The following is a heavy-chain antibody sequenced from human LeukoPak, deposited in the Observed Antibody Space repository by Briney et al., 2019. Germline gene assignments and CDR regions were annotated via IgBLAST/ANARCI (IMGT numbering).Heavy chain of an antibody. CDR1: GGTFSSYA. Sequence: ASVKVSCKASGGTFSSYAISWVRQAPGQGLEWMGGIIPIFGTANYAQKFQGRVTITADESTSTAYMELSSLRSEDTAVYYCATRSAHDSRIDYWGQGTLVTVSS. V-gene: IGHV1-69*13. CDR3: ATRSAHDSRIDY. D-gene: IGHD3-22*01. CDR2: IIPIFGTA. J-gene: IGHJ4*02.